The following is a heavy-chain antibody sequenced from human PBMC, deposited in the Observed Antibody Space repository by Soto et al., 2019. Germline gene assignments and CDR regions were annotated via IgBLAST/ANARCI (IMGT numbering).Heavy chain of an antibody. Sequence: ASVKVSCQASGYSFTSYGIAWVRQAPGHGPEWMGWISPYNGRTHYAQNVKGRVVMTTDISTNTVYLELRSLTSDDSAMYYCGRCRTDSYAMDVWGQGTAVTSP. D-gene: IGHD2-8*02. CDR3: GRCRTDSYAMDV. V-gene: IGHV1-18*01. CDR2: ISPYNGRT. J-gene: IGHJ6*02. CDR1: GYSFTSYG.